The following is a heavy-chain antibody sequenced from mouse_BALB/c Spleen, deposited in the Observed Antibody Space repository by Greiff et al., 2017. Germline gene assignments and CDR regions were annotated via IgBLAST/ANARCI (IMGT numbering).Heavy chain of an antibody. CDR1: GFNINDTY. CDR2: IDPANGNT. V-gene: IGHV14-3*02. J-gene: IGHJ2*01. D-gene: IGHD1-1*01. CDR3: ARRGTTVSVYFDY. Sequence: EVQLQQSGAELVKPGASVKLSCTASGFNINDTYMYWVKQRPEQGLEWIGRIDPANGNTKYDPKFQGKATITADTSSNTAYLQLSSLTSEDSAVYYCARRGTTVSVYFDYWGQGTTLTVSS.